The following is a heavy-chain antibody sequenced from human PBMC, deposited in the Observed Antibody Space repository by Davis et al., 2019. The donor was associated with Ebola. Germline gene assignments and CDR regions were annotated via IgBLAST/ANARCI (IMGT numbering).Heavy chain of an antibody. CDR1: GYTFTSYG. J-gene: IGHJ4*02. CDR3: ARSERWLHIDY. Sequence: ASVKVSCKASGYTFTSYGISWVRQATGQGLEWMGWMNPNSGNTGYAQKFQGRVTMTRNTSISTAYMELSSLRSEDTAVYYCARSERWLHIDYWGQGTLVTVSS. CDR2: MNPNSGNT. V-gene: IGHV1-8*02. D-gene: IGHD5-24*01.